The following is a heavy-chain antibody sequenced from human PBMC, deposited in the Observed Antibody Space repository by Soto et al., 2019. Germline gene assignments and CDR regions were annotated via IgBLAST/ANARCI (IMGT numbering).Heavy chain of an antibody. CDR3: ARGGVSRGAFDL. V-gene: IGHV1-8*01. Sequence: QVQLVQSGAEVRKPGASVKVTCKASGYSFSSYDINWVRQAAGQGLEWMGWMNPSSGNKAYAQKFQRRVAMTKNTSMSTAYMELTSVQSENTAAYYSARGGVSRGAFDLWAQGTVVTVTS. D-gene: IGHD3-10*01. CDR2: MNPSSGNK. J-gene: IGHJ3*01. CDR1: GYSFSSYD.